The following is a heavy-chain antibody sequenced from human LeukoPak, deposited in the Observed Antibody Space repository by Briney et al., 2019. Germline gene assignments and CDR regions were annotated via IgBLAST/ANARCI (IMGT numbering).Heavy chain of an antibody. D-gene: IGHD5-18*01. CDR2: IYYSGNT. J-gene: IGHJ4*02. V-gene: IGHV4-59*12. CDR3: ARGIGYSYGQGGDY. CDR1: GGSISNYY. Sequence: SETLSLTCAVSGGSISNYYWSWIRQPPGKGLEWIGYIYYSGNTHYNPSLKSRVTISVDTSKNQFSLNLRSVTAADTAMYYCARGIGYSYGQGGDYWGQGTLVTVSS.